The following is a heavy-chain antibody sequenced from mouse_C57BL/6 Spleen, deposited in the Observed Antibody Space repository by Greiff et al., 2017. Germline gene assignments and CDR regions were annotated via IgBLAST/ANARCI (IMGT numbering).Heavy chain of an antibody. J-gene: IGHJ4*01. Sequence: VQLQQSGAELAKPGASVKLSCKASGYTFTSYWMHWVKQRPGPGLEWIGYINHSSGYTKSNQKFKDKATLTADKSSSKAYMQLSSLTYEYSAVYYCARSIYYDYDGGYAMDYWGQGTSVTVSS. CDR2: INHSSGYT. CDR1: GYTFTSYW. CDR3: ARSIYYDYDGGYAMDY. V-gene: IGHV1-7*01. D-gene: IGHD2-4*01.